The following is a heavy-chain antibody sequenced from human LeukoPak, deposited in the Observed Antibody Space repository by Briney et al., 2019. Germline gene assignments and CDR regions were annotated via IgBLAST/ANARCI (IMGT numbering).Heavy chain of an antibody. CDR2: ISAYNGNT. CDR3: ARVGAYSGYDSWFDP. V-gene: IGHV1-18*04. J-gene: IGHJ5*02. D-gene: IGHD5-12*01. Sequence: GASVKVSCKASGYTFTGYYMHWVRQAPGQGLERMGWISAYNGNTNYAQKLQGRVTMTTDTSTSTAYMELRSLRSDDTAVYYCARVGAYSGYDSWFDPWGQGTLVTVSS. CDR1: GYTFTGYY.